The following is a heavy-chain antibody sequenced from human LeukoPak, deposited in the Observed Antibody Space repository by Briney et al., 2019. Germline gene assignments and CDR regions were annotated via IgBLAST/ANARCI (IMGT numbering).Heavy chain of an antibody. D-gene: IGHD1-26*01. V-gene: IGHV3-21*03. J-gene: IGHJ4*02. Sequence: PGGSLRLSCAASGFTFSSYSMNWVRQAPGKGLEWVSSISSSSSYIYYADSVKGRFTISRDNAKNSLYLQMNSLRAEDTAVYYCARAFFTGSCDLLRGLDYWGQGTLVTVSS. CDR1: GFTFSSYS. CDR2: ISSSSSYI. CDR3: ARAFFTGSCDLLRGLDY.